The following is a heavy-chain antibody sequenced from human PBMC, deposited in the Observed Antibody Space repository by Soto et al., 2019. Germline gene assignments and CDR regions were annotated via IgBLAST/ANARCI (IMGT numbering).Heavy chain of an antibody. J-gene: IGHJ3*02. Sequence: GGSLRLSCAASGFTFSSYSMNWVRQAPGKGLEWVSSISSSSSYIYYADSVKGRFTISRDNAKNSLYLQMNSLRAEDTAVYYCARDGERDSSGYYHGHAFDIWGQGTMVTVSS. CDR1: GFTFSSYS. V-gene: IGHV3-21*01. CDR2: ISSSSSYI. D-gene: IGHD3-22*01. CDR3: ARDGERDSSGYYHGHAFDI.